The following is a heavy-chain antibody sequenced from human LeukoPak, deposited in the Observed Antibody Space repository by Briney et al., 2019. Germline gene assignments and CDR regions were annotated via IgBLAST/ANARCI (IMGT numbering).Heavy chain of an antibody. CDR2: IYYSGST. J-gene: IGHJ5*02. CDR3: ARPRTRLAWFDP. Sequence: SETLSLTCTVSGGSISSSSYYWGWIRQPPGKRLEWIGSIYYSGSTYYNPSLKSRVTISVDTSKNQFSLKLRSVTAADTAVYYCARPRTRLAWFDPWGQGTLVTVSS. V-gene: IGHV4-39*01. CDR1: GGSISSSSYY. D-gene: IGHD6-19*01.